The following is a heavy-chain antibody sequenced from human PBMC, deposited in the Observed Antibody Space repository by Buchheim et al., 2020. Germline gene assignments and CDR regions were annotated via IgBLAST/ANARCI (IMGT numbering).Heavy chain of an antibody. D-gene: IGHD3-3*01. CDR3: AKSVDFSAYYGMDV. CDR1: GFTFSNYA. CDR2: ISGNIINT. V-gene: IGHV3-23*01. J-gene: IGHJ6*02. Sequence: DVQLLESGGGLIQPGGSLRLSCAASGFTFSNYAMSWVRQAPGKGLEWVSSISGNIINTYYADSMKGRFTVSRDTSKNMLYLQMGTLRVEDTAAYYCAKSVDFSAYYGMDVWGQGTT.